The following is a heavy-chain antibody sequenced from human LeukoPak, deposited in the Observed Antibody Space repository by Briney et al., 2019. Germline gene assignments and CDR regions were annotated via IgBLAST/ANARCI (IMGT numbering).Heavy chain of an antibody. V-gene: IGHV3-53*01. CDR2: IYSGVST. CDR3: ARVMKEWLCPDY. CDR1: GFIVSSNY. D-gene: IGHD3-3*01. J-gene: IGHJ4*02. Sequence: GGSLRLSCAASGFIVSSNYMSWVRQAPGKGLELVSLIYSGVSTYYADSVKGRFTISRDISKNTVYFQMNSLRAEDTAVYYCARVMKEWLCPDYWGQGSLVTVSS.